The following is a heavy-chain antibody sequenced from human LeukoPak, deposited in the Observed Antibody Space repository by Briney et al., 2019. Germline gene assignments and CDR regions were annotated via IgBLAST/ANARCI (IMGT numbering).Heavy chain of an antibody. CDR3: ARRALYSRTFDP. D-gene: IGHD6-13*01. CDR2: ISAYNGNT. J-gene: IGHJ5*02. Sequence: ASVNVSCKASGYTFTSYGISWVRQAPGQGREWMGWISAYNGNTNYAQKLQGRVTMTTDTSTSTAYMELRSLRSDDTAVYYCARRALYSRTFDPWGEGTLVTVSS. CDR1: GYTFTSYG. V-gene: IGHV1-18*04.